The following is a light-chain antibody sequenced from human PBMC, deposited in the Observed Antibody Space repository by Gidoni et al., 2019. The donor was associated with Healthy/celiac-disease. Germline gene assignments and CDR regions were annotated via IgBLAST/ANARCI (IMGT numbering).Light chain of an antibody. J-gene: IGKJ1*01. V-gene: IGKV1-5*01. CDR2: DAS. CDR3: QQYNSFWT. Sequence: GDRVTITCRASQSISSWLAWYQQKPGKAPKLLIYDASSLESGVPSRFSGSGSGTEFTLTISSLQPDDFATYYCQQYNSFWTFGQGTKVEIK. CDR1: QSISSW.